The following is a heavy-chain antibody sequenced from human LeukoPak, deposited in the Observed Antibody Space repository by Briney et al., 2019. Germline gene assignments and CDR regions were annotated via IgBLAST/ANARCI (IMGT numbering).Heavy chain of an antibody. J-gene: IGHJ4*02. D-gene: IGHD6-19*01. CDR1: GGSISSYY. V-gene: IGHV4-59*01. Sequence: SETLSLTCTVSGGSISSYYWSWIRQPPGKGLEWMGYIYYSGSTNYNPPLKSRVTISVDTSKNQFSLKLGSVTAAGTAVYYCARGGSSGWFSSMGYWGQGTLVTVSS. CDR2: IYYSGST. CDR3: ARGGSSGWFSSMGY.